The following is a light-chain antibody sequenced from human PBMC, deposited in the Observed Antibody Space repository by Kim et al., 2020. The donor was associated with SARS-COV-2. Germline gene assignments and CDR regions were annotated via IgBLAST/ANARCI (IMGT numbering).Light chain of an antibody. V-gene: IGKV3-20*01. J-gene: IGKJ1*01. CDR3: QQYGSSQT. Sequence: EIVLTQSPGTLSLSPGERATLSCRASQSVTSNYLAWYQQKPGQAPRLLIYGASSGATGIPDRFSGSGSGTDFTLTISRLEPEDFAVYYCQQYGSSQTFGQGTKVDIK. CDR1: QSVTSNY. CDR2: GAS.